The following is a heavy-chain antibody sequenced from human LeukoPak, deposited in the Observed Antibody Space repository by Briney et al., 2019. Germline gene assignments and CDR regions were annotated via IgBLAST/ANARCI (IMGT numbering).Heavy chain of an antibody. D-gene: IGHD3-10*01. CDR1: GGSISSSSYY. J-gene: IGHJ6*03. V-gene: IGHV4-39*07. Sequence: PSETLSLTCTVSGGSISSSSYYWGWIRQPPGKGLEWIGSIYYSGSTYYNPSLKSRVTISVDTSKNQFSLKLSSVTAADTAVYYCARARSGEYRRDYYYYMDVWGKGTTVTVSS. CDR2: IYYSGST. CDR3: ARARSGEYRRDYYYYMDV.